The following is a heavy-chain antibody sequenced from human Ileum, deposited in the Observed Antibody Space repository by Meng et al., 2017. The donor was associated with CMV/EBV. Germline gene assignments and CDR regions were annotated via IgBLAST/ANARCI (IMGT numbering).Heavy chain of an antibody. V-gene: IGHV3-48*04. J-gene: IGHJ5*02. CDR3: ARGGGVSYFDNWFDP. CDR1: GFTFGSYS. D-gene: IGHD3-10*01. CDR2: ISSSRSSI. Sequence: GESLKISCAASGFTFGSYSMNWVRQAPGKGLEWVSYISSSRSSIYYADSVKGRFTISRDNAMDSLYLQMNSLRVEDTAVYYCARGGGVSYFDNWFDPWGQGTLVTVSS.